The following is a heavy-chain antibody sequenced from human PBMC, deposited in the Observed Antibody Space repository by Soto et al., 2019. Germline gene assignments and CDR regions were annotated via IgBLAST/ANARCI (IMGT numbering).Heavy chain of an antibody. D-gene: IGHD2-2*01. V-gene: IGHV3-30*18. Sequence: QVQLVESGGGVVQPGRSLRLSCAASGFTFSNYAIHWVRQAPGRGLEWVTVISFDGSNKYYADSVKGQFTISRDNSKNTVYLQMNSLRVKDTAVYYCAKHGIAWDQTLSQPNWFDPWGQGTLVTVSS. J-gene: IGHJ5*02. CDR2: ISFDGSNK. CDR3: AKHGIAWDQTLSQPNWFDP. CDR1: GFTFSNYA.